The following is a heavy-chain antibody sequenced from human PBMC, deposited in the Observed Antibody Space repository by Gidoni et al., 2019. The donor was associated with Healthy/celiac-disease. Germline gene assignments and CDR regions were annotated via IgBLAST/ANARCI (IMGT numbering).Heavy chain of an antibody. J-gene: IGHJ4*02. CDR3: ARSYSGGYFDY. CDR2: SSSNGGST. V-gene: IGHV3-64*01. Sequence: EVQLVESGGGLVQPGGSLRLSCAASGFTFSSYAMHWVRQAPGKGLEYVSASSSNGGSTYYANSVKGRFTISRDNSKNTLYLQMGSLRAEDMAVYYCARSYSGGYFDYWGQGTLVTVSS. CDR1: GFTFSSYA. D-gene: IGHD4-4*01.